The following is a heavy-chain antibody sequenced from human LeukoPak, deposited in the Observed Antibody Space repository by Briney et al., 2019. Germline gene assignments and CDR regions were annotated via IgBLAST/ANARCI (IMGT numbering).Heavy chain of an antibody. CDR2: IKQDGSER. J-gene: IGHJ3*02. D-gene: IGHD3-22*01. V-gene: IGHV3-7*04. Sequence: PGGSLRLSCSASGFTFSSYAMHWVRQAPGKGLEWVANIKQDGSERYYVDSVKGRFTISRDNAKNSLYLQMNSLRAEDTAVYYCARDYFDSGDYYDAFDIWGQGTMVTVSS. CDR1: GFTFSSYA. CDR3: ARDYFDSGDYYDAFDI.